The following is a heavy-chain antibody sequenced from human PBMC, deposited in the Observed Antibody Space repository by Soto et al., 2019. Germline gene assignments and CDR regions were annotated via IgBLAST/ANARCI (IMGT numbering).Heavy chain of an antibody. CDR3: ARIARVVAAPC. Sequence: QLQLQESGPGLVKPSETLSLTCTVSGGSISSSSYYWGWIRQPPGKGLEWIGSIYYSGSTYYNPSLKSRVTISVDTSKNQFSLKLSSVTAADTDVYYCARIARVVAAPCWGQGTLVTVSS. V-gene: IGHV4-39*01. CDR2: IYYSGST. D-gene: IGHD2-15*01. J-gene: IGHJ4*02. CDR1: GGSISSSSYY.